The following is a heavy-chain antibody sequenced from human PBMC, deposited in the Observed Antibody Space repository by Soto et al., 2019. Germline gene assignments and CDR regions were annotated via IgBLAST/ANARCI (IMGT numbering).Heavy chain of an antibody. D-gene: IGHD6-19*01. V-gene: IGHV4-61*01. J-gene: IGHJ5*02. CDR1: GGSVRDGSYY. CDR2: IYHSGST. Sequence: SATLSLTCPVSGGSVRDGSYYWAWLRPTPGKGLEWIGHIYHSGSTIYNPSLKSRVTISIDTSKSQFSLNLNSMTAADTAVYYCARVGMVGTILGSGFDPGGQGTLVT. CDR3: ARVGMVGTILGSGFDP.